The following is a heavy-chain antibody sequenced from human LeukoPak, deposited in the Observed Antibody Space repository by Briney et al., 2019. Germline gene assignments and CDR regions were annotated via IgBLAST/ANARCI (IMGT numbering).Heavy chain of an antibody. Sequence: PGMSLGFSCEASGFTFRSYAMHWVRQAPGKGREWVAVISYDGSNKYYADSVKGRFTISRDNSKNTLYLQMNSLRAEDTAVYYCARDRGAAAYYFDYWGQGTLVTVSS. CDR2: ISYDGSNK. V-gene: IGHV3-30*04. CDR3: ARDRGAAAYYFDY. CDR1: GFTFRSYA. J-gene: IGHJ4*02. D-gene: IGHD6-13*01.